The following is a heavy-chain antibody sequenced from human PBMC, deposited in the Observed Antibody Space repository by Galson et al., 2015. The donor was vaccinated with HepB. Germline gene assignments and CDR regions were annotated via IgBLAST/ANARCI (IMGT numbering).Heavy chain of an antibody. CDR1: GFTFSSYA. Sequence: SLRLSCAASGFTFSSYAMSWVRQAPGKGLEWVSAISGSGGTTYYADSVKGRFTISRDNSENTLFLQMNTLRAEDTAVYYCAKCLVVVPAAGPRDGAFDIWGQGTMVTVSS. J-gene: IGHJ3*02. CDR2: ISGSGGTT. V-gene: IGHV3-23*01. CDR3: AKCLVVVPAAGPRDGAFDI. D-gene: IGHD2-2*01.